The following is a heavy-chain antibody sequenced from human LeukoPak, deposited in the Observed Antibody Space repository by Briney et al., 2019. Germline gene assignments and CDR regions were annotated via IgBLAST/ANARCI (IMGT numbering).Heavy chain of an antibody. Sequence: GGSLRLSCAASGFTFSSYWMHWVRQAPAKGLVWVSRINSDGSSTSYADSVKGRFTISRDNAKNTLHLQMNSLRAEDTAVYYCARDRLQYIDYWGQGTLVTVSS. CDR1: GFTFSSYW. D-gene: IGHD4-11*01. CDR3: ARDRLQYIDY. CDR2: INSDGSST. J-gene: IGHJ4*02. V-gene: IGHV3-74*01.